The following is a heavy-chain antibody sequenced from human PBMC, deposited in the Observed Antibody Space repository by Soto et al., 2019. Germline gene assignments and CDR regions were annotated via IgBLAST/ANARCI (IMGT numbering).Heavy chain of an antibody. CDR3: AEEEWLLTSD. J-gene: IGHJ4*02. CDR2: ISYDGSNK. Sequence: QVQLVESGGGVVQPGRSLRLSCAASGFTFSSYGMHWVRQAPGKGLEWVAVISYDGSNKYYADSVKGRFTISRDNSKNTLYLQMNSLRAEDTAVYYCAEEEWLLTSDWGQGTLVTVSS. CDR1: GFTFSSYG. V-gene: IGHV3-30*18. D-gene: IGHD3-3*01.